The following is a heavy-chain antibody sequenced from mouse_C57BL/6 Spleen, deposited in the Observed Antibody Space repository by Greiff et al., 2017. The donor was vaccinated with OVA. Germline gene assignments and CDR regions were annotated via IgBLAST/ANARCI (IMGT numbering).Heavy chain of an antibody. J-gene: IGHJ2*01. V-gene: IGHV1-15*01. D-gene: IGHD1-1*01. CDR3: AGGVVTPDY. CDR1: GYTFTDYE. Sequence: VQLQQSGAELVRPGASVTLSCKASGYTFTDYEMHWVKQTPVHGLEWIGAIDPETGGTAYNQKFKGKAILTADKSSSTAYMELRSLTSEDAAVYYCAGGVVTPDYWGQGTTLTVSS. CDR2: IDPETGGT.